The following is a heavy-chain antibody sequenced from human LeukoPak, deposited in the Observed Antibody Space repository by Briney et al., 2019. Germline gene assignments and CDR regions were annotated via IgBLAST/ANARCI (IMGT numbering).Heavy chain of an antibody. CDR2: IYHTGST. J-gene: IGHJ4*02. CDR3: ARGLNRNDYGDYGY. CDR1: GGSISSGSYY. Sequence: PSQTLSLTCTVSGGSISSGSYYWSWIRQPAGKGLEWIGYIYHTGSTSYNPSLKGRVTISVDTSKNQFSLKLSSVTAADTAVYYCARGLNRNDYGDYGYWGQGTLVTVSS. D-gene: IGHD4-17*01. V-gene: IGHV4-61*10.